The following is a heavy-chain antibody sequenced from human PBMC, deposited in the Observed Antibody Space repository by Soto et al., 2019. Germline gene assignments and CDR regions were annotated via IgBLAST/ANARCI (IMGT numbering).Heavy chain of an antibody. CDR3: STNPCYILGV. CDR2: IYRRGST. J-gene: IGHJ6*02. D-gene: IGHD2-2*02. V-gene: IGHV4-4*08. CDR1: SGSISRYY. Sequence: ETLSLTCTVSSGSISRYYCSWIRQPPVKELEWIGEIYRRGSTNYNPSLKSRVTISLDKSTNQFSLQLSSVTAADTVVFYCSTNPCYILGVCSQGTTVTVS.